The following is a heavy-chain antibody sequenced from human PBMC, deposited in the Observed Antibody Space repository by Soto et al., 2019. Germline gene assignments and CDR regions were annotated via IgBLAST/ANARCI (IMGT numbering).Heavy chain of an antibody. CDR2: IYYSGST. D-gene: IGHD3-16*01. J-gene: IGHJ4*02. CDR1: GGSISSYY. CDR3: ASATLGSLSHDY. Sequence: SETLSLTCTVSGGSISSYYWSWIRQPPGKGLEWIGYIYYSGSTNYNPSLKSRVTISVDTSKNQFSLKLSSVTAADTAVYYCASATLGSLSHDYRGQGTLVTVSS. V-gene: IGHV4-59*01.